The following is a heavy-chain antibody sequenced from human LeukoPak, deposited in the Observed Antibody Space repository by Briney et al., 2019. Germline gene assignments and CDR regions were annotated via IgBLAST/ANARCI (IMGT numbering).Heavy chain of an antibody. CDR3: ARHAFSSGEPIYFDY. V-gene: IGHV3-21*01. J-gene: IGHJ4*02. CDR1: GFTFSSYS. D-gene: IGHD3-10*01. CDR2: ISSSSSYI. Sequence: PGGSLRLSCAASGFTFSSYSMNWVRQAPGKGLEWVSSISSSSSYIYYADSVKGRFTISRDNAKNSLYLQMNSLRAEDTAVYYCARHAFSSGEPIYFDYWGQGTLVTVSS.